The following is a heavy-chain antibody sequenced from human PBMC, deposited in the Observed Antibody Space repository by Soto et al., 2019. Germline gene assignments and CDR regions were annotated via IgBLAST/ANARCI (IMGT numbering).Heavy chain of an antibody. J-gene: IGHJ6*02. CDR1: GDSISNSKW. CDR2: IDHNGIT. V-gene: IGHV4-4*02. Sequence: PSETLSLTCAVSGDSISNSKWWTWVRQTPGKGLEWIGKIDHNGITNYNPSLGSRVTILKDNSKNQLSLKLSSVTGADSAVYYCVRLNRDYYYYGMDVWGQGATVTVS. CDR3: VRLNRDYYYYGMDV.